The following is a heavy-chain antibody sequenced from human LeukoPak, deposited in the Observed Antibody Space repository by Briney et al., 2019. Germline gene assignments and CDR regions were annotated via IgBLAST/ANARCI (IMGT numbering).Heavy chain of an antibody. CDR2: IYYSGST. Sequence: SETLSLTCTVSGGSISSYYWSWIRQPPGKGLEWIGYIYYSGSTNYNPSLKSRVTISVDTSKNQFSLKLSSVTAADTAVYYCARSKVTIFGVVNPNWFDPWGQGTLVTVSS. J-gene: IGHJ5*02. CDR1: GGSISSYY. CDR3: ARSKVTIFGVVNPNWFDP. D-gene: IGHD3-3*01. V-gene: IGHV4-59*01.